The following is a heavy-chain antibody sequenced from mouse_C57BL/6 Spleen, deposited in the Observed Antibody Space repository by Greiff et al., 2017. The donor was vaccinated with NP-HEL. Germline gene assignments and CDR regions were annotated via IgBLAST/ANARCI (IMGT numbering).Heavy chain of an antibody. Sequence: QVQLQQPGAELVMPGASVKLSCKASGYTFTSYWMHWVKQRPGQGLEWIGEIDPSDSYTNYNQKFKGKSTLTVDKSSSTAYMQLSSLTSEDSAVYYCARRGNWVYAMDYWGQGTSVTVSS. V-gene: IGHV1-69*01. CDR1: GYTFTSYW. CDR2: IDPSDSYT. D-gene: IGHD4-1*01. J-gene: IGHJ4*01. CDR3: ARRGNWVYAMDY.